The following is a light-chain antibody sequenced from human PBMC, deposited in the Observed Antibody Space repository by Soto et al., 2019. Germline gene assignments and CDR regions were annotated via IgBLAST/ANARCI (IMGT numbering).Light chain of an antibody. CDR1: QSVSSSY. CDR3: QHYNSYSEA. V-gene: IGKV3-20*01. Sequence: EIVLTQSQCTLSLSAGERATLSGMSSQSVSSSYLAWYQQKPGQAPRLLIYGASSRATGIPDRFSGSGSGTEFTLAISSLQPDDFATYYCQHYNSYSEAFGQGTKVDI. CDR2: GAS. J-gene: IGKJ1*01.